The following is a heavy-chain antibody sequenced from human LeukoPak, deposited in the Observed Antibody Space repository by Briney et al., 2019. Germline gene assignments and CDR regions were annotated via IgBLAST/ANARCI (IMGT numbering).Heavy chain of an antibody. CDR2: IKQDGSET. J-gene: IGHJ4*02. CDR1: GFTFSNYW. Sequence: GGSLRLSCAASGFTFSNYWMNWVRQAPGKGLEWVANIKQDGSETYYVDSVKGRFTISRDNAKNSLYLQMNSLRDEATAVYYCARGGSGYSYGKIDSWGQGILVTVSS. CDR3: ARGGSGYSYGKIDS. D-gene: IGHD5-18*01. V-gene: IGHV3-7*01.